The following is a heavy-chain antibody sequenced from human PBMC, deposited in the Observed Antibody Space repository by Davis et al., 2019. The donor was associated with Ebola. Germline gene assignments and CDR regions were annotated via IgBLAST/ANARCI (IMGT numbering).Heavy chain of an antibody. CDR1: GFTFSTYS. CDR3: ARSSV. Sequence: GESLKISCAASGFTFSTYSMSWVRQAPGKGLEWVSSISSSSSYIYYADSVKGRFTISRDNAKNSLYLQMNSLRAEDTAVYYCARSSVWGQGTLVTVSS. CDR2: ISSSSSYI. V-gene: IGHV3-21*01. J-gene: IGHJ4*02.